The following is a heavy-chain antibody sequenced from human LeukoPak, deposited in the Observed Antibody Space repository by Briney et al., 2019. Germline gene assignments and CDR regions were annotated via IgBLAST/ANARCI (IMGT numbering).Heavy chain of an antibody. J-gene: IGHJ4*02. V-gene: IGHV3-23*01. D-gene: IGHD5-18*01. CDR2: ISGSGGST. CDR3: AKDGSGYSYGSDYFDY. Sequence: PGGSLRLSCAASGFTFSNYAMSWVRQAPGKGLEWVSAISGSGGSTYYADSVKGRFTISRDNSKSTLYLQMNSLRAEDTAVYYCAKDGSGYSYGSDYFDYWGQGTLVTVSS. CDR1: GFTFSNYA.